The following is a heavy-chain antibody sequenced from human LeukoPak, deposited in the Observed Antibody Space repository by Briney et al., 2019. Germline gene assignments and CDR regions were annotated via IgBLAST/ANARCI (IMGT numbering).Heavy chain of an antibody. CDR3: ATEPLGGGAFDI. CDR1: GYTLTELS. J-gene: IGHJ3*02. Sequence: WASVKVSCKVSGYTLTELSMHWVRQAPGKGLEWMGGFDPEDGETIYAQKFQSRVTMTEDTSTDTAYMELSSLRSEDTAVYYCATEPLGGGAFDIWGQGTMVTVSS. CDR2: FDPEDGET. D-gene: IGHD3-10*01. V-gene: IGHV1-24*01.